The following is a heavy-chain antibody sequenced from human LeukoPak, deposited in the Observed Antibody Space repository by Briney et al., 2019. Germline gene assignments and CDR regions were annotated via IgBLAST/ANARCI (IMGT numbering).Heavy chain of an antibody. CDR1: GGTFNNSA. CDR3: ARDVHGDYGSGWFDP. Sequence: SVKVSCKTSGGTFNNSAISWMRQAPGQGLEWLGGIMPLFGTAGYAQKFQGRVTITKDESTRTVYLELTSLTSDDTAVYYCARDVHGDYGSGWFDPWGQGTLVSVSS. D-gene: IGHD4-17*01. CDR2: IMPLFGTA. V-gene: IGHV1-69*05. J-gene: IGHJ5*02.